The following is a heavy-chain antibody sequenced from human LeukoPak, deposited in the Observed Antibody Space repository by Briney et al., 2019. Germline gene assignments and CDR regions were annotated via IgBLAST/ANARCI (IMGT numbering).Heavy chain of an antibody. CDR3: ARDGRVKRWLQFNY. J-gene: IGHJ4*02. CDR1: GCTFTSYY. Sequence: GASVKVSCKSSGCTFTSYYMHWVRQAPGQGLEWMGIINPSGGSTSYAQKFQGRVTMTRDMSTSTVYMELSSLRSEDTAVYYCARDGRVKRWLQFNYWGQGTLVTVSS. CDR2: INPSGGST. V-gene: IGHV1-46*01. D-gene: IGHD5-24*01.